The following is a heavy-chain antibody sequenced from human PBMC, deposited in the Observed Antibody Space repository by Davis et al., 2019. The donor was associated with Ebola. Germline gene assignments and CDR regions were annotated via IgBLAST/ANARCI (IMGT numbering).Heavy chain of an antibody. D-gene: IGHD3-3*01. CDR2: IDPSDSYT. CDR3: ARNYDFWSGYYNNYYYGMDV. J-gene: IGHJ6*02. Sequence: PGGSLRLSCKGSGYSFTSYWISWVRQMPGKGLEWMGRIDPSDSYTNYSPSFQGHVTISADKSISTAYLQWSSLKASDTAMYYCARNYDFWSGYYNNYYYGMDVWGQGTTVTVSS. V-gene: IGHV5-10-1*01. CDR1: GYSFTSYW.